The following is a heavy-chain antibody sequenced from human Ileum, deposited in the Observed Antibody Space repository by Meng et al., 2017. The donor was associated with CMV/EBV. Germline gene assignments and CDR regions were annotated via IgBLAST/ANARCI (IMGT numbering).Heavy chain of an antibody. CDR2: IKEDGSEK. V-gene: IGHV3-7*01. CDR1: GFTFNIYW. CDR3: ATRGQALAN. Sequence: GESLKISCGVSGFTFNIYWMSWVRQAPGKGLEWAANIKEDGSEKHYVDAVKGRFTIYRDNAKNSLYLEMNSLGVDDTAVYYCATRGQALANWGQGTLVTVSS. J-gene: IGHJ4*02.